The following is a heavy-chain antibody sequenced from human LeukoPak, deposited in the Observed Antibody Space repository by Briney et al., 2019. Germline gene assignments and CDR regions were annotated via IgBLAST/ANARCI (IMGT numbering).Heavy chain of an antibody. CDR1: GFTFSTYW. CDR3: ARDGYYDSSGYDY. D-gene: IGHD3-22*01. V-gene: IGHV3-7*03. CDR2: IKRDGSEK. Sequence: GGSLRLSCSASGFTFSTYWMSWVRQAPGKGLEWVANIKRDGSEKYYVDSVKGRFTISRDNAKNSLYLQMNSLRAEDTAVYYCARDGYYDSSGYDYWGQGTLVTVSS. J-gene: IGHJ4*02.